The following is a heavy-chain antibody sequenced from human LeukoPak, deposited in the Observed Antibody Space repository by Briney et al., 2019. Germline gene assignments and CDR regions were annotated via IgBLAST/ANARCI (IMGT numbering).Heavy chain of an antibody. V-gene: IGHV1-46*01. CDR3: ARDQEGFDY. CDR2: IYPRDGST. Sequence: ASVKVSCKASGYSFTNNYLHWVRQAPGQGLEWMGMIYPRDGSTSYAQNFQGRVTVTRDTSTTTVHMELRGLRSEDTAVYYCARDQEGFDYWGQGTVVTVSS. J-gene: IGHJ4*02. CDR1: GYSFTNNY.